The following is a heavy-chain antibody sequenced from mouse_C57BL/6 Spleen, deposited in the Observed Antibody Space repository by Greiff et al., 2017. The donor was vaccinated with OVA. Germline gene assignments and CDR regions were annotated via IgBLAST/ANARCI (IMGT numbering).Heavy chain of an antibody. CDR3: ARYGYYGSSLDYAMDY. CDR1: GFTFTDYY. CDR2: IRNKANGYTT. J-gene: IGHJ4*01. V-gene: IGHV7-3*01. Sequence: EVMLVESGGGLVQPGGSLSLSCAASGFTFTDYYMSWVRQPPGKALEWLGFIRNKANGYTTEYSASVKGRFTISRDNSQSILYLQMNALRAEDSATYYCARYGYYGSSLDYAMDYWGQGTSVTVSS. D-gene: IGHD1-1*01.